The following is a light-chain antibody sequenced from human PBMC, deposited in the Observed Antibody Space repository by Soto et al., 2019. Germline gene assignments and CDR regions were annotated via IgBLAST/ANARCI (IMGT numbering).Light chain of an antibody. CDR1: QDIGKS. CDR2: AAS. J-gene: IGKJ1*01. Sequence: DIQMTQSPSSLSASVGDRLTITCRASQDIGKSLAWYQQRPGKVPKPLIYAASTLHSGVPSRFSGGGSGTHFTLAISTLQPDDVATYYCQMYVTAPETFGQGTKVEIK. V-gene: IGKV1-27*01. CDR3: QMYVTAPET.